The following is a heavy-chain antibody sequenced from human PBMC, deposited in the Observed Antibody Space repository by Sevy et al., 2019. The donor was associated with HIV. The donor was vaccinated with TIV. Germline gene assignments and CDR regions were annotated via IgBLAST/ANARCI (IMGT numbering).Heavy chain of an antibody. V-gene: IGHV3-21*01. CDR2: ISSLNNYI. CDR3: ARMGGLTDKGMDV. J-gene: IGHJ6*02. D-gene: IGHD6-25*01. CDR1: GFTFSSYT. Sequence: GGSLRLSCAASGFTFSSYTINWVRQAPGKGLEWVSSISSLNNYIYYADSMKGRFTISSENAKRSLFLQMNSLRVEDTAVYYCARMGGLTDKGMDVWGQGTTVTVSS.